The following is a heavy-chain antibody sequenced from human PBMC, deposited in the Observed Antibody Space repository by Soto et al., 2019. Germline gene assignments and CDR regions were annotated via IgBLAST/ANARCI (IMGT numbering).Heavy chain of an antibody. CDR1: GFSFGSYA. J-gene: IGHJ4*02. CDR3: AQGAMEVVIMVYATSFDY. D-gene: IGHD2-8*01. Sequence: PGGSLRLSCAASGFSFGSYALSWVRQAPGKGLEWVSTISGSGGSTYYADSVKGRFTISRDNSKNTLYLQMNSLRAEDTAVYYCAQGAMEVVIMVYATSFDYWGQGTLVTVSS. CDR2: ISGSGGST. V-gene: IGHV3-23*01.